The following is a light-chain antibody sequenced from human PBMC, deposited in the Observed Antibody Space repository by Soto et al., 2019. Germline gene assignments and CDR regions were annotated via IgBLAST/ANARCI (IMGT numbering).Light chain of an antibody. Sequence: VLTQSPGTLSLSPGERAILSCRASQSISNGYLAWFQQKPGQPPRLLIYYISKRATGIPDRFSGSGSGNDFTLTISGLEPEAFAVYCCQQSGASPETFGQGNKLEIK. J-gene: IGKJ2*01. CDR1: QSISNGY. CDR2: YIS. CDR3: QQSGASPET. V-gene: IGKV3-20*01.